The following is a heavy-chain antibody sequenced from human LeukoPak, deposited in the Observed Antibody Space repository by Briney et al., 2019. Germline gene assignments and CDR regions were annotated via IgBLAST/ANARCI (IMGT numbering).Heavy chain of an antibody. D-gene: IGHD2-2*01. V-gene: IGHV4-30-4*01. J-gene: IGHJ3*02. Sequence: TSETLSLTCTVSGGSISSGDYYWSWIRQPPGKGLEWIGYIYYSGSTYYNPSLKSRVTISVDTSKNQFSLKLSSVTAADTAVYYCATRSTSGGAFDIWGQGTMVTVSS. CDR2: IYYSGST. CDR3: ATRSTSGGAFDI. CDR1: GGSISSGDYY.